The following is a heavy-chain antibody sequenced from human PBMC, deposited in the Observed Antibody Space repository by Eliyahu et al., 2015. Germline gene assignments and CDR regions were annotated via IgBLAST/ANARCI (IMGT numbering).Heavy chain of an antibody. CDR1: GCTXXSXA. CDR3: ARADYGDYEVWPFSGGAFDY. CDR2: IIPIFGTA. J-gene: IGHJ4*02. D-gene: IGHD4-17*01. Sequence: QVQLVQSGAEXKKPGSSVKVSCXASGCTXXSXAIXXVRQAPGQGLEWMGGIIPIFGTANYAQKFQGRVTITADKSTSTAYMELSSLRSEDTAVYYCARADYGDYEVWPFSGGAFDYWGQGTLVTVSS. V-gene: IGHV1-69*06.